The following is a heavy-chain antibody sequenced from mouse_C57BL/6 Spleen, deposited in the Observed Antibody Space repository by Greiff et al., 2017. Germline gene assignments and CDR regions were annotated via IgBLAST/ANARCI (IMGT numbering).Heavy chain of an antibody. CDR3: ALIYYDYPGYAMDY. D-gene: IGHD2-4*01. J-gene: IGHJ4*01. Sequence: QVQLQQPGAELVRPGTSVKLSCKASGYTFTSYWMHWVKQRPGQGLEWIGVIDPSDSYTNYNQTFKGKATLTVDTSSSTAYMQLSSLTSEDSAVYYCALIYYDYPGYAMDYWGQGTSVTVSS. CDR2: IDPSDSYT. V-gene: IGHV1-59*01. CDR1: GYTFTSYW.